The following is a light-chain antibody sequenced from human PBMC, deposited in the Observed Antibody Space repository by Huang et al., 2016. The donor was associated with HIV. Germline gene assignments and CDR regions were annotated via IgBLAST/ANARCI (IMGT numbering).Light chain of an antibody. Sequence: EIVLTQSPATLSLSPGERAILSCRANQSVSSYLAWYQQKPGQAPRLLIYDASNRATVIPARFSGSCSWTDFTLTISSLEPEDFAVYYCQQRSNWPLTFGGGTKVE. V-gene: IGKV3-11*01. CDR3: QQRSNWPLT. CDR1: QSVSSY. CDR2: DAS. J-gene: IGKJ4*01.